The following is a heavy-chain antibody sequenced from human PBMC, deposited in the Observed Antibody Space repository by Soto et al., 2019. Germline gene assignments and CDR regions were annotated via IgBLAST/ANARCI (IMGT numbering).Heavy chain of an antibody. V-gene: IGHV5-51*01. Sequence: GESLKISCGASGYSFPGFWIGWVRQMPGKGLEWLGIIFPGDSDTRYSPSFQGQVTISVDKSISTAYLQWSSLKASDTAMYYCSRRGAGYNYDYWGQGTLVTVSS. CDR1: GYSFPGFW. J-gene: IGHJ4*02. CDR3: SRRGAGYNYDY. CDR2: IFPGDSDT. D-gene: IGHD5-12*01.